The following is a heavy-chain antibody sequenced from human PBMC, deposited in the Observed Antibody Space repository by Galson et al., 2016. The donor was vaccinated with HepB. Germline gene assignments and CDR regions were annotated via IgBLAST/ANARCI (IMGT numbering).Heavy chain of an antibody. CDR2: IRSRRNKYTT. CDR1: VFSSTASA. CDR3: TRLAGGDAGSI. D-gene: IGHD6-19*01. J-gene: IGHJ3*01. Sequence: SLRLSCAPSVFSSTASALHSVRQAPGTGLEWVGRIRSRRNKYTTSIGAAVKGRFNNSRDDSKNMSYLKMNSLKPEDTAVYYCTRLAGGDAGSIWGPGTMVTVSS. V-gene: IGHV3-73*01.